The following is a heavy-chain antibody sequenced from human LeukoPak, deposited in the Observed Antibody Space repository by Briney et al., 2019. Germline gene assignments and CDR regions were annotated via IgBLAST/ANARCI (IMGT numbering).Heavy chain of an antibody. V-gene: IGHV3-33*01. CDR2: IWYDGSNK. CDR3: ARASSYYDSSGYYL. D-gene: IGHD3-22*01. J-gene: IGHJ4*02. Sequence: GRSLRLSCAASGFTFSSYGMHWVRQAPGKGLEWVAVIWYDGSNKYYADSVKGRFTISRDNAKNSLYLQMNSLRAEDTAVYYCARASSYYDSSGYYLWGQGTLVTVSS. CDR1: GFTFSSYG.